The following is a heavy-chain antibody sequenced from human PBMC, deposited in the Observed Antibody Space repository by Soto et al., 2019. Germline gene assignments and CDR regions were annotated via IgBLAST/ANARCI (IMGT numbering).Heavy chain of an antibody. CDR1: GFPFSSYA. Sequence: EVQLLESGGGLVQPGGSLRLSCVASGFPFSSYAMSWVRQTPGRGLECVSSISSGSNTYYTDSVRSRFTISRDNSKNSLYLQMSGLRADDTALYYCAKASATGKSDGMDVWGQGTTVSVSS. CDR2: ISSGSNT. J-gene: IGHJ6*02. V-gene: IGHV3-23*01. CDR3: AKASATGKSDGMDV. D-gene: IGHD7-27*01.